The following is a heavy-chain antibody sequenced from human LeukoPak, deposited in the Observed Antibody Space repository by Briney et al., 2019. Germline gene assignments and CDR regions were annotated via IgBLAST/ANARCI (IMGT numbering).Heavy chain of an antibody. CDR1: GFTFSSYG. CDR2: ISYDGSNK. Sequence: GRSLRLSCAASGFTFSSYGMDWVRQAPGKGLEWVAVISYDGSNKYYADSVKGRFTISRDNSKNTLYLQMNSLRAEDTAVYYCARHYGDSYYYGMDVWGQGTTVTVSS. CDR3: ARHYGDSYYYGMDV. V-gene: IGHV3-30*03. J-gene: IGHJ6*02. D-gene: IGHD4-17*01.